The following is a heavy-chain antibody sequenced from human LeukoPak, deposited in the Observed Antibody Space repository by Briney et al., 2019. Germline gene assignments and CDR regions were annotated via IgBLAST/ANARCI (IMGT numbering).Heavy chain of an antibody. CDR3: ARGGIRVSGIDEFDY. V-gene: IGHV3-13*01. CDR2: IGIRGAT. Sequence: GGSLRLSCAASRFTFIDYDMHWVRQVVGKGLEWVWAIGIRGATHYSRSVKGRFTISRKNAETYLSLHMNSLRVGDTPVYYCARGGIRVSGIDEFDYWGQGTLVTVSS. J-gene: IGHJ4*02. D-gene: IGHD6-19*01. CDR1: RFTFIDYD.